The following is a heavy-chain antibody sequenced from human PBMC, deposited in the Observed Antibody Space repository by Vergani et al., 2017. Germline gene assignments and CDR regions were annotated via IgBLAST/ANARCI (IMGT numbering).Heavy chain of an antibody. CDR2: INHSGST. Sequence: QVQLQLWGAGLLKPSETLSLTCAVYGGSFSGYYWSWIRQPPGKGREWIGEINHSGSTNYNPSLKSRVTISVDTSKNQFSLKLSSVTAADTAVYYCARRRLRPGAYYFDYWGQGTLVTVSS. J-gene: IGHJ4*02. CDR1: GGSFSGYY. V-gene: IGHV4-34*01. CDR3: ARRRLRPGAYYFDY. D-gene: IGHD6-25*01.